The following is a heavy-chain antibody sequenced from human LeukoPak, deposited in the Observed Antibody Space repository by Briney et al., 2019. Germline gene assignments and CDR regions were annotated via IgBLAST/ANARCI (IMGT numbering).Heavy chain of an antibody. CDR2: ISSSSSTI. D-gene: IGHD6-19*01. V-gene: IGHV3-48*01. CDR1: GFTFSSYS. Sequence: PGGSLRLSCAASGFTFSSYSMNWVRQAPGKGLEWVSYISSSSSTICYADSVKGRFTISRDNAKNSLYLQMNSLRAEDTAVYYCARGMSSGRYAVDIWGQGTMVTVSS. CDR3: ARGMSSGRYAVDI. J-gene: IGHJ3*02.